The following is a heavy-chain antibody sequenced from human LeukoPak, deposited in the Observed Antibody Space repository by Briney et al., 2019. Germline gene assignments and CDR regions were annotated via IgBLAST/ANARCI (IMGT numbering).Heavy chain of an antibody. J-gene: IGHJ4*02. V-gene: IGHV4-4*07. CDR3: ADFRYDGDVFYPEDF. CDR2: ISSSRSS. Sequence: SETLSLTCAVSGSSISSYFWSWIRQPAGKGLEWIGRISSSRSSGYKTSLRSRVTMSLDPSKNQFSLRLGPVTAADTAVYYCADFRYDGDVFYPEDFWGLGTLVTVSS. D-gene: IGHD2-21*01. CDR1: GSSISSYF.